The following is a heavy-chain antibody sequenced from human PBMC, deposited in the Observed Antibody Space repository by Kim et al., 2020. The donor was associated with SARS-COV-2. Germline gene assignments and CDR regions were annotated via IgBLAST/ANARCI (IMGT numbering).Heavy chain of an antibody. V-gene: IGHV1-69*13. Sequence: SVKVSCKASGGTFSSYAISWVRQAPGQGLEWMGGIIPIFCTANYAQKFQGRVTITADESTSTAYMELSSLRSEDTAVYYCAAGRWMATGFSFDYWGQGTLVTVSS. CDR2: IIPIFCTA. CDR1: GGTFSSYA. J-gene: IGHJ4*02. D-gene: IGHD5-12*01. CDR3: AAGRWMATGFSFDY.